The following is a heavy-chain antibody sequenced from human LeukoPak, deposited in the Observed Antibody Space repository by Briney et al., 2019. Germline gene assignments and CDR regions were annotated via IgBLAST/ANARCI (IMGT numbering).Heavy chain of an antibody. D-gene: IGHD1-26*01. CDR1: GFTFSGYW. CDR3: ARDQIAGVVGY. CDR2: IKEDGSEK. Sequence: GGSLRLSCAASGFTFSGYWMTWLRQAPGKGLEWVANIKEDGSEKYYVDSVKGRFTISRDNAKNSLYLQMNSLRAEDTAVYYCARDQIAGVVGYWGQGTLVTVSS. V-gene: IGHV3-7*01. J-gene: IGHJ4*02.